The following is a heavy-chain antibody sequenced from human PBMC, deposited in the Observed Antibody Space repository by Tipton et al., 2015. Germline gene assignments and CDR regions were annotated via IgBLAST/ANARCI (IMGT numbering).Heavy chain of an antibody. D-gene: IGHD3-16*01. V-gene: IGHV1-46*01. Sequence: QLVQSGAEVKKPGASVKVSCKASGYTFTSYPMHWVRQAPGQGLEWMGVINPSGGITNYAQKFQGRVTMTRDSSTSTVYMELSSLRSEDTAVYYCARVPYPTNFDYWGQGTLVTVSS. J-gene: IGHJ4*02. CDR2: INPSGGIT. CDR1: GYTFTSYP. CDR3: ARVPYPTNFDY.